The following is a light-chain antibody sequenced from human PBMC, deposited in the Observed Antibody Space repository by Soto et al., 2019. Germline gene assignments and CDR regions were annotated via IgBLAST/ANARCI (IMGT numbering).Light chain of an antibody. CDR1: QSISNH. V-gene: IGKV1-39*01. J-gene: IGKJ4*01. CDR2: AAS. CDR3: QQRSNWPPRNT. Sequence: DIQMTQSPSSLSASVEDRVTLTCRASQSISNHLNWYQQKPGKAPKLLIFAASSLQSGVPSRFSGSRSGPDFTLNISSLQPEHFAVYYCQQRSNWPPRNTFGGGTKGDIK.